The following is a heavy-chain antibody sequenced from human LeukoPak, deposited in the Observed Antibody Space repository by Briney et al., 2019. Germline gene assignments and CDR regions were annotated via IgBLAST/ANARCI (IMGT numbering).Heavy chain of an antibody. Sequence: SETLSLTRTVSNDSISDYYRGWIRHPPGKGLEWIGYFHNSGTSTYNPSLKSRVTISADTSKNQFSLELNSLTTADTAVYYCTRGAGWLIDYWRQGILVTVSS. CDR1: NDSISDYY. J-gene: IGHJ4*02. D-gene: IGHD3-16*01. V-gene: IGHV4-59*01. CDR2: FHNSGTS. CDR3: TRGAGWLIDY.